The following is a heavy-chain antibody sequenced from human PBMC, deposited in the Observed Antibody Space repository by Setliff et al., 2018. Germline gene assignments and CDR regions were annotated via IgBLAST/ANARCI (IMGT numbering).Heavy chain of an antibody. Sequence: SETLSLTCTVSGGSIDSGYYWSWIRQPPGKGLEWIGNIYYTGSPSYSPSLRSRGTISVDTSKNKFSLSLSSVTAADTAVYYCARGGYNGYAVFDDWGQGALVTVSS. CDR3: ARGGYNGYAVFDD. CDR1: GGSIDSGYY. CDR2: IYYTGSP. V-gene: IGHV4-59*01. D-gene: IGHD5-12*01. J-gene: IGHJ4*02.